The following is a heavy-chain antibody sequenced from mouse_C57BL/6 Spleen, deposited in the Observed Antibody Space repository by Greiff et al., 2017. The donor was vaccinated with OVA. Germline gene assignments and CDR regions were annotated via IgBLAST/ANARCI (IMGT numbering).Heavy chain of an antibody. Sequence: DVMLVESGGGLVKPGGSLKLSCAASGFTFSSYAMSWVRQTPEKRLEWVATISDGGSYTYYPDNVKGRFTISRDNAKNNLYLQMSHLKSEDTAMYYCARDHYDYSWFAYWGQGTLVTVSA. CDR3: ARDHYDYSWFAY. V-gene: IGHV5-4*01. CDR2: ISDGGSYT. CDR1: GFTFSSYA. D-gene: IGHD2-4*01. J-gene: IGHJ3*01.